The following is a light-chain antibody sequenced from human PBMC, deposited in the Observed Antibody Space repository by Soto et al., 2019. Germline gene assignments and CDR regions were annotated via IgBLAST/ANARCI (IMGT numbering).Light chain of an antibody. Sequence: DIQMTQSPSSLSASVGDSVTITCRASQSIIRYLNWYQQKPGKAPKLLIYGTSSLQSGVPSRFSGSGSGTYFTLTISTLQPDDFPTYYCQQTFTTPCSFGQGTKLETK. V-gene: IGKV1-39*01. CDR1: QSIIRY. CDR2: GTS. J-gene: IGKJ2*04. CDR3: QQTFTTPCS.